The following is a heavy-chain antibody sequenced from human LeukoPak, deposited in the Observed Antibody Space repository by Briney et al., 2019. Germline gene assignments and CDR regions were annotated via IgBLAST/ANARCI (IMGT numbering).Heavy chain of an antibody. CDR2: IYYSGST. J-gene: IGHJ4*02. D-gene: IGHD2-2*01. V-gene: IGHV4-30-4*01. CDR3: AREDHCSSTSCSYFFDY. CDR1: GGSINSGDYY. Sequence: SQTLSLTCTVSGGSINSGDYYWSWIRQPPGKGLEWIGYIYYSGSTYYNPSLKSRVTISVDTSKNQFSLKLSSVTAADSAVYYRAREDHCSSTSCSYFFDYWGQGTLVTVSS.